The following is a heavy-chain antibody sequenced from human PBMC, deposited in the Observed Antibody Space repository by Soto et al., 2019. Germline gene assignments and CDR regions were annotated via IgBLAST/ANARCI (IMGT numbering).Heavy chain of an antibody. V-gene: IGHV1-46*01. CDR2: INPSGGST. Sequence: GPSVKVSCKASGYTFTSYYMHWVRQAPGQGLEWMGIINPSGGSTSYAQKFQGRVTMTRDTSTSTVYMELSSLRSEDTAVYYCAREEWQLGYYYYYYGMDVWGQGTTVTVSS. J-gene: IGHJ6*02. D-gene: IGHD6-6*01. CDR1: GYTFTSYY. CDR3: AREEWQLGYYYYYYGMDV.